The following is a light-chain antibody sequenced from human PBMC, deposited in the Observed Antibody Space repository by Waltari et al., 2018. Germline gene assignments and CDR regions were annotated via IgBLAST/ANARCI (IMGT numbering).Light chain of an antibody. Sequence: QSALTQPASVSGSPGQSLTIPCTGTRSDVGSYNLVSWYQQHPGKAPKPMIYEVSKWPSGVSNRFSGSKSGNTASLTISGLQAEDEADYYCCSYAGSSTLLFGGGTKVTVL. CDR2: EVS. CDR3: CSYAGSSTLL. CDR1: RSDVGSYNL. V-gene: IGLV2-23*01. J-gene: IGLJ2*01.